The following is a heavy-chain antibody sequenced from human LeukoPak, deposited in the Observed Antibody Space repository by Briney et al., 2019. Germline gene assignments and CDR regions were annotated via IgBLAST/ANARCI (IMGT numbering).Heavy chain of an antibody. V-gene: IGHV4-59*01. CDR3: ARRPRNDILTGTPFDY. CDR2: IYYSGST. Sequence: PSETLSLTFTVSGGSISSYYWSWIRQPPGKGLEWIGYIYYSGSTDSNPSLKSRVTISVDTSKNQFSLKLRSVTAADTAVYYCARRPRNDILTGTPFDYWGQGILVTVSS. J-gene: IGHJ4*02. CDR1: GGSISSYY. D-gene: IGHD3-9*01.